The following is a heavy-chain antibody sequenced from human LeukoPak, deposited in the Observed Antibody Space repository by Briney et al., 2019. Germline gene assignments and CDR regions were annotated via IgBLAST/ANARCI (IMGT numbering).Heavy chain of an antibody. D-gene: IGHD2-21*02. CDR3: ARTRVVVTANDAFDI. Sequence: SETLSLTCTVSGGSISSSGYYWGWIRQPPGKGLEWIGSMYYSGSTYYNPPLMSRVTISADTSKNEFSLKLSSVTAADTAVYYCARTRVVVTANDAFDIWGQGTMVTVSS. CDR2: MYYSGST. V-gene: IGHV4-39*07. CDR1: GGSISSSGYY. J-gene: IGHJ3*02.